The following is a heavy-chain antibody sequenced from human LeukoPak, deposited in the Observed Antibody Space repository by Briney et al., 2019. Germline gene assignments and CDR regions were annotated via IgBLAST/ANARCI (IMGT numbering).Heavy chain of an antibody. J-gene: IGHJ6*02. Sequence: GGSLRLSCAASGFTFSSYAMHWVRQAPGKGLEWVAVISYDGSNKYYADSVKGRFTIPRDNSKKPLYLQMNSLRAEDTAVYYCARDQLWNSYYGMDVWGQGTTVTVSS. D-gene: IGHD5-18*01. V-gene: IGHV3-30-3*01. CDR1: GFTFSSYA. CDR2: ISYDGSNK. CDR3: ARDQLWNSYYGMDV.